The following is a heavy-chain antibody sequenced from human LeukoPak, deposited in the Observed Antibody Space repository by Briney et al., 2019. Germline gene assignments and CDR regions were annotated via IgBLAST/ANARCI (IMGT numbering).Heavy chain of an antibody. CDR1: GGSISSSSYY. CDR3: AGSGYYFGFY. D-gene: IGHD3-22*01. J-gene: IGHJ4*02. Sequence: SETLSLTCTVSGGSISSSSYYWGWIRQPPGKGLEWIGSIYYSGSTYYNPSLKSRVTISVDTSKNQFSLKLSSVTAADTAVYYCAGSGYYFGFYWGQGTLVTVSS. CDR2: IYYSGST. V-gene: IGHV4-39*01.